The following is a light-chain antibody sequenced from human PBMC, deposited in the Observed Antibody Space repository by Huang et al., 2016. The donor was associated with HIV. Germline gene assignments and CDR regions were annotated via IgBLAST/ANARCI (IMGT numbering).Light chain of an antibody. CDR3: QQYNNWPPEET. CDR1: QSVRGN. CDR2: GAS. Sequence: EIVMTQSPATLSVSPGERATLSGRASQSVRGNLAWYQQKPGQAPRLLIYGASTRATGIPARFSGSGSGTEFTLTISSLQSADFAVYYCQQYNNWPPEETFGPGTKVDMK. V-gene: IGKV3-15*01. J-gene: IGKJ3*01.